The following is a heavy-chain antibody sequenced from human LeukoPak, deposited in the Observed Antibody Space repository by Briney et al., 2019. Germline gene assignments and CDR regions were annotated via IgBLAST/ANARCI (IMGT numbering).Heavy chain of an antibody. J-gene: IGHJ6*02. CDR2: IYYSGST. Sequence: HPSETLSPTCTVSGGSISSYYWSWIRQPPGKGLEWIGYIYYSGSTNYNPSLKSRVTISVDTSKNQFSLKLSSVTAADTAVYYCARDQSSYYYYYGMDVWGQGTTVTVSS. CDR3: ARDQSSYYYYYGMDV. V-gene: IGHV4-59*01. CDR1: GGSISSYY.